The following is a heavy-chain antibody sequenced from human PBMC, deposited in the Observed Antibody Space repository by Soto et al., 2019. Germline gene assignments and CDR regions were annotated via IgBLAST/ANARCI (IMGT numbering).Heavy chain of an antibody. V-gene: IGHV4-34*01. Sequence: SETLSLTCAVYGGSFSGYYWSWIRQPPGKGLEWIGEINHSGSTNYNPSLKSRVTISVDTSKNQFSLKLSSVTAADTAVYYCARLAARRNNWFDPWGQGTLVTAPQ. CDR2: INHSGST. CDR3: ARLAARRNNWFDP. CDR1: GGSFSGYY. D-gene: IGHD6-6*01. J-gene: IGHJ5*02.